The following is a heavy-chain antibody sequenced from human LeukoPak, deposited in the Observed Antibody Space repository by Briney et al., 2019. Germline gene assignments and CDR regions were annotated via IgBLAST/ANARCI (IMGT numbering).Heavy chain of an antibody. CDR3: ARDLFRIGKWLAKGLDY. CDR2: INPKSGGT. V-gene: IGHV1-2*02. Sequence: GASVTISCKASGYIFSGYYIHWVRQAPGQGIEWMGWINPKSGGTNYAQKFQGRVTMTGDTSISTAYLDLSSLTSDDTAVYYCARDLFRIGKWLAKGLDYWGQGTLVTVAS. D-gene: IGHD6-19*01. CDR1: GYIFSGYY. J-gene: IGHJ4*02.